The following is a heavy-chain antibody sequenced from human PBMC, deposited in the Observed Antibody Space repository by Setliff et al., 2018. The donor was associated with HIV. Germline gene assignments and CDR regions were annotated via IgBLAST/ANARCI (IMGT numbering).Heavy chain of an antibody. CDR2: LSDSGGTT. CDR1: GFAFSSNA. Sequence: GGSLRLSCEASGFAFSSNAMSWVRQSPGKGLEWVSSLSDSGGTTFYADSVKGRLTISRDNSKNTLYLQMNSLRAEDTAVYYCAKDHYGMDVWGQGTTVTVSS. CDR3: AKDHYGMDV. J-gene: IGHJ6*02. V-gene: IGHV3-23*01.